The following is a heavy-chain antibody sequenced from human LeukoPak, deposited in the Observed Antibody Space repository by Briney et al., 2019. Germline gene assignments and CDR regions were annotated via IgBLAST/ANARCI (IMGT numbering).Heavy chain of an antibody. D-gene: IGHD3-22*01. CDR2: IYSGGST. CDR3: ARGPSYYYDSSGHIIN. V-gene: IGHV3-53*04. Sequence: PPGGSLRLSCAASGFTVTTNSMSWVRQAPGKGLEWVSVIYSGGSTYYADSVKGRFTISRHNSKNTLYLQMNSLRAEDTAVYYCARGPSYYYDSSGHIINWGQGTLVTVSS. J-gene: IGHJ4*02. CDR1: GFTVTTNS.